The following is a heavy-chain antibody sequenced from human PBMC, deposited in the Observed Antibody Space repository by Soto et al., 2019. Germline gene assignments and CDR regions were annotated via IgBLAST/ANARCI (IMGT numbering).Heavy chain of an antibody. CDR3: RLSDYGDYRVYYFDY. V-gene: IGHV4-39*01. J-gene: IGHJ4*02. CDR2: IYYSGST. D-gene: IGHD4-17*01. Sequence: SETLSLTCTVSGGSISSSSYYWGWIRQPPGKGLEWIGSIYYSGSTYYNQSLKSRDTISVDTSKNQFSLKLSSVTAADTAVFYCRLSDYGDYRVYYFDYWGQGTLVTVSS. CDR1: GGSISSSSYY.